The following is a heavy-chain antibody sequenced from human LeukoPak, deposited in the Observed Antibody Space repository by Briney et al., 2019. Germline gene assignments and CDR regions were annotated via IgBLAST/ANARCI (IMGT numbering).Heavy chain of an antibody. CDR3: AKSLLFDYYYDMDV. CDR2: IYTSGST. V-gene: IGHV4-61*02. CDR1: GGSISSGSYY. Sequence: SETLSLTCTVSGGSISSGSYYWSWIRQPAGKGLEWIGRIYTSGSTNYNPSLKSRVTISVDTSKNQFSLKLSSVTAADTAGYYCAKSLLFDYYYDMDVWGKGTTVTISS. D-gene: IGHD5/OR15-5a*01. J-gene: IGHJ6*03.